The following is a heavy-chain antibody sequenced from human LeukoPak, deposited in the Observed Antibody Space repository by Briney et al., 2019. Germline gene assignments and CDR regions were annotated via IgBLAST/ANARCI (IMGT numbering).Heavy chain of an antibody. CDR1: GFTFSSYA. CDR3: ARGTTVTWKPCDY. Sequence: PGGSLRLSCAASGFTFSSYAMHWVRQAPGKGLERVAVISYDGSNKYYADSVKGRFTISRDNSKNTLYLQVNSLRGEDTAVYYCARGTTVTWKPCDYWGQGTLVTVSS. D-gene: IGHD4-11*01. V-gene: IGHV3-30*04. CDR2: ISYDGSNK. J-gene: IGHJ4*02.